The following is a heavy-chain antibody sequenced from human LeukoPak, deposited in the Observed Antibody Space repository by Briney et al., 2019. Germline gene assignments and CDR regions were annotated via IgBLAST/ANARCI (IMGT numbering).Heavy chain of an antibody. CDR1: GYTFTSYG. CDR2: ISAYNGNT. V-gene: IGHV1-18*01. CDR3: ARRAVAGTEGYYYYGMDV. J-gene: IGHJ6*02. D-gene: IGHD6-19*01. Sequence: ASVKVSCKASGYTFTSYGISWVRQAPGQGLEWMGWISAYNGNTNYAQKLQGRVTMTTDTSTSTAYMELWSLRSDDTAVYYCARRAVAGTEGYYYYGMDVWGQGTTVTVSS.